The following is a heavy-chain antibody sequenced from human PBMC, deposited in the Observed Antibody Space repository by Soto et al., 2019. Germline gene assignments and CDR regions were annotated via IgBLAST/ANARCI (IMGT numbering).Heavy chain of an antibody. Sequence: EVQLLESGGGLVQPGGSLRLSCAASGFTFSSYAMRWVRQAPVKGLEWVSAISGSGGSTYYADSVKGRFTISRDNSKNTLYLQMTSLRAEDTAVYYCARRGSGSYYDYWGQGTLVTGSS. D-gene: IGHD1-26*01. CDR1: GFTFSSYA. CDR3: ARRGSGSYYDY. V-gene: IGHV3-23*01. CDR2: ISGSGGST. J-gene: IGHJ4*02.